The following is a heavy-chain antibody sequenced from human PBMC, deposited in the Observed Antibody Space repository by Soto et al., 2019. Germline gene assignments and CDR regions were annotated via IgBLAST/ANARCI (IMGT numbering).Heavy chain of an antibody. CDR3: AREDPGFYGSGSYYPGMDV. Sequence: ASVKVSCKASGYTFTSYGISWVRQAPGQGLEWMGWISAYNGNTNYAQKLQGRVTMTTDTSTSTAYMELRSLRSDDTAVYYCAREDPGFYGSGSYYPGMDVWGQGTTVTVSS. D-gene: IGHD3-10*01. V-gene: IGHV1-18*01. CDR2: ISAYNGNT. J-gene: IGHJ6*02. CDR1: GYTFTSYG.